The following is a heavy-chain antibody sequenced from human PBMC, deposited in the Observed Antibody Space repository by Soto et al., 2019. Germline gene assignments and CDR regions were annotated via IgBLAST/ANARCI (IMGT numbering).Heavy chain of an antibody. CDR1: GGSISSGGYY. Sequence: PSETLSLTCTVSGGSISSGGYYWSWIRQHPGKGLEWIGYIYYSGSTYYNPSLKSRVTISVDTSKNQFSLYLQMDSLRADDTALYYCAQENSGYDDSWGQGTLVTVSS. J-gene: IGHJ4*02. D-gene: IGHD5-12*01. CDR2: IYYSGST. CDR3: AQENSGYDDS. V-gene: IGHV4-31*03.